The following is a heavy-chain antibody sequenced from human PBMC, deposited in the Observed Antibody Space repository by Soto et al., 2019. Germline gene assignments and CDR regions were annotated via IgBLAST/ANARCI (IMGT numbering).Heavy chain of an antibody. D-gene: IGHD2-2*01. Sequence: GESLKISCKGSGYSFTSYWIGWVRQMPGKGLEWMGIIYPGDSDTRYSPSFQGQVTISAGKSISTAYLQWRSLKASDTAMYYCARHVVPAAMAAEGYYYGMDVWGQGTTVTVSS. CDR2: IYPGDSDT. V-gene: IGHV5-51*01. CDR3: ARHVVPAAMAAEGYYYGMDV. J-gene: IGHJ6*02. CDR1: GYSFTSYW.